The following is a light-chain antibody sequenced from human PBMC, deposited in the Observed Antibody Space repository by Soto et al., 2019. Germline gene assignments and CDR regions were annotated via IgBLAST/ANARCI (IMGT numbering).Light chain of an antibody. CDR2: AAS. CDR3: QHYVSSFT. CDR1: QGVNSTY. J-gene: IGKJ3*01. V-gene: IGKV3-20*01. Sequence: IVLTQSPVTLSLSPGERATLSCRASQGVNSTYVAWYQQKPGQAPRLLIYAASIRATGIPDRFSGSGSGTDFILTISRLEPEDFVVYYCQHYVSSFTFGPGTKVDIK.